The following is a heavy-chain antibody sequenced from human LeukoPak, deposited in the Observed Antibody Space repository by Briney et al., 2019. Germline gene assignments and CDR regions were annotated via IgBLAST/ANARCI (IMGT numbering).Heavy chain of an antibody. CDR1: GLTFDDYA. CDR2: ISGDGGST. CDR3: AKDKYDILTGPFDY. V-gene: IGHV3-43*02. D-gene: IGHD3-9*01. Sequence: HPGGSLRLSCAASGLTFDDYAMRWVRQAPGKGLEWVSLISGDGGSTYYADSVKGRFTISRDNSKNSLYLQMNSLRTEDTALYYCAKDKYDILTGPFDYWGQGTLVTVSS. J-gene: IGHJ4*02.